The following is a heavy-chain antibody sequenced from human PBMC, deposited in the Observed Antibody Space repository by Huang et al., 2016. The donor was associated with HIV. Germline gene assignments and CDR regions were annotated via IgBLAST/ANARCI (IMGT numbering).Heavy chain of an antibody. J-gene: IGHJ2*01. CDR3: ARTPTDTSLLTYFDL. CDR1: GYTFTNYG. D-gene: IGHD2-15*01. CDR2: INTKNGDP. V-gene: IGHV7-4-1*01. Sequence: QVQLLQSESELKKPGASVKVSCTASGYTFTNYGLNWVRKAPGQGLEWMGWINTKNGDPTYAHAFRGLLIYSLDTSIDTAYLQSDSLGSEDTAVYYCARTPTDTSLLTYFDLWGRGTLVIVSS.